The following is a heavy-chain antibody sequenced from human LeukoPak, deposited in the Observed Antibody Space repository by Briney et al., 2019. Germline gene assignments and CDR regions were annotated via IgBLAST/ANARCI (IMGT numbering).Heavy chain of an antibody. CDR3: ARDNDFDY. Sequence: ASVKVSCKASGYTFTSYYIHWGRQAPGQGLEWMGIIYPGGGSTNTAQKFQGRVTMTRDMSTSTVYMELSSLRSEDTAVYYCARDNDFDYWGQGTLVTVSS. V-gene: IGHV1-46*01. J-gene: IGHJ4*02. CDR1: GYTFTSYY. D-gene: IGHD2-8*01. CDR2: IYPGGGST.